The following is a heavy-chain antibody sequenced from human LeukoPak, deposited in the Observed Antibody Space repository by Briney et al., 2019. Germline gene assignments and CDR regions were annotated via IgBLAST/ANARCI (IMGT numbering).Heavy chain of an antibody. Sequence: GGSLRLSCAASGFTFSSYWMSWVRQAPGKGLEWVANINHDGSEKYYVASVKGRFTISRDNARNSLYLQMNSLRAEDTAVYYCARVVESQDYFDYWGQGTLVTVSS. CDR1: GFTFSSYW. D-gene: IGHD3-16*02. V-gene: IGHV3-7*01. CDR2: INHDGSEK. CDR3: ARVVESQDYFDY. J-gene: IGHJ4*02.